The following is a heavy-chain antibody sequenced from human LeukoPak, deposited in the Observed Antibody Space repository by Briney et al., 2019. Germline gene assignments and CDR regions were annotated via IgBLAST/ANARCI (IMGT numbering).Heavy chain of an antibody. Sequence: PSETLSLTCTVSGVSISNGFRSWIRQPPGKEPEWIGSIHNSGISNYIPSLKSRLTISRDASKNQFSLKLRSVTAADTAIYYCVYSSGWTNFYYYGMDVWGQGTTVAVSS. CDR1: GVSISNGF. CDR3: VYSSGWTNFYYYGMDV. V-gene: IGHV4-59*01. D-gene: IGHD6-19*01. CDR2: IHNSGIS. J-gene: IGHJ6*02.